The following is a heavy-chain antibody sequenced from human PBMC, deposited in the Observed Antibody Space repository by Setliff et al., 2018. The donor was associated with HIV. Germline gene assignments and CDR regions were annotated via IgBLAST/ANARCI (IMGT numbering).Heavy chain of an antibody. Sequence: PGESLTISCKASGYSFTSYWIGWVRQMPGKGLEWMGVIYPGDSDTRYSPSSQGQVTISADKSISTAYVQWSSLKASDTAMYYCATWTRAETSENFQHWGQGTLVTVSS. CDR1: GYSFTSYW. D-gene: IGHD4-17*01. CDR3: ATWTRAETSENFQH. V-gene: IGHV5-51*01. CDR2: IYPGDSDT. J-gene: IGHJ1*01.